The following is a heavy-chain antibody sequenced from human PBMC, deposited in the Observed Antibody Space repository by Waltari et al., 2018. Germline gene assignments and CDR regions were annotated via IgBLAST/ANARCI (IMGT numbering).Heavy chain of an antibody. D-gene: IGHD3-3*01. CDR3: ARDPRPVDFWSGYRGGFFDY. V-gene: IGHV7-4-1*02. J-gene: IGHJ4*02. Sequence: QVQLVQSGSELKKPGASVKVSCKASGYTFTSYAMNWVRQAPGQGLEWMGWINTNTGNPTYAQGFTVRFVFSLDTSVSTAYLQISSLKAEDTAVYYCARDPRPVDFWSGYRGGFFDYWGQGTLVTVSS. CDR1: GYTFTSYA. CDR2: INTNTGNP.